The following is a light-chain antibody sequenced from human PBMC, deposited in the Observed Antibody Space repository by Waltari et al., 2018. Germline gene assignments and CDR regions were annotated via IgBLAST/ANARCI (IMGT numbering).Light chain of an antibody. J-gene: IGKJ4*01. V-gene: IGKV4-1*01. CDR1: QSVLYSSNNKNY. Sequence: DIVMTQSPDSLAVSLCETASVNCKSSQSVLYSSNNKNYLAWYQHKPGQPPKLLIYWASSRESGVPDRFSGSGSGTDFTLTISSLQAEDVAIYYCQQYYSTPLTFGGGTKVEIK. CDR2: WAS. CDR3: QQYYSTPLT.